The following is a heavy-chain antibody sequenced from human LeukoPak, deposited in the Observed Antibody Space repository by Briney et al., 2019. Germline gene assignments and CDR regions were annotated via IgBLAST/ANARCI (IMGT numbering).Heavy chain of an antibody. V-gene: IGHV4-34*01. D-gene: IGHD3-3*01. CDR3: ARGLGDYDLNWFDP. J-gene: IGHJ5*02. CDR1: GGSFSGYY. Sequence: SETLSLTCAVHGGSFSGYYWTWIRQPPGKGLEWIGEINHSGSTNYNPSLKSRVTISVDTSKNQFSLKLSSVTAADTAVYYCARGLGDYDLNWFDPWGQGTLVTVSS. CDR2: INHSGST.